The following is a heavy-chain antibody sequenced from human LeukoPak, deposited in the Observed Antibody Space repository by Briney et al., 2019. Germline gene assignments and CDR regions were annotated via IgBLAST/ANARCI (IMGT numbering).Heavy chain of an antibody. Sequence: GGSLRLSCAASGFTFSSYAMHWVRQAPGKGLEWVAVISYDGSNKYYADSVKGRFTISRGNSKNTLYLQMNSLRAEDTAVYYCARFPDFDWLFFDYWGQGTLVTVSS. V-gene: IGHV3-30*04. D-gene: IGHD3-9*01. CDR2: ISYDGSNK. CDR1: GFTFSSYA. J-gene: IGHJ4*02. CDR3: ARFPDFDWLFFDY.